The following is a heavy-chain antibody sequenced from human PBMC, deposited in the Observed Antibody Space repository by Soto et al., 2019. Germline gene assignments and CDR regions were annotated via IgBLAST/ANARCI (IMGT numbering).Heavy chain of an antibody. J-gene: IGHJ4*02. CDR3: AKDKDGLRYFDLLQHSWDY. CDR1: GFTFSSYS. CDR2: ISSSSSYI. V-gene: IGHV3-21*04. D-gene: IGHD3-9*01. Sequence: GGSLRLSCAASGFTFSSYSMNWVRQAPGKGLEWVSSISSSSSYIYYADSVKGRFTISRDNAKNTLYLQMNSLRAEDTAVYYCAKDKDGLRYFDLLQHSWDYWGQGTLVTVSS.